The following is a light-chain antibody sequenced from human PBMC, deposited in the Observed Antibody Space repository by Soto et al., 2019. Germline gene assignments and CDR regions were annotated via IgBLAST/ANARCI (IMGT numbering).Light chain of an antibody. CDR3: SSYTSTSAYVV. CDR2: DVS. V-gene: IGLV2-14*01. J-gene: IGLJ2*01. Sequence: QSALTQTASVSGSPGQSITISCTGTSSDVGGYRYVSWYQQHPGKVPKLIIYDVSNRPSGISDRFSGSKSANTASLTISGLQAEDEADYYGSSYTSTSAYVVFGGGTKLTVL. CDR1: SSDVGGYRY.